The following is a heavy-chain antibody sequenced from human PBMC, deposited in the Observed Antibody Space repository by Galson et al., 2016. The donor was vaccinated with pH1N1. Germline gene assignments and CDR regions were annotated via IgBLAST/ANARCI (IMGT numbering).Heavy chain of an antibody. D-gene: IGHD5-12*01. Sequence: SLRLSCAASGFTFTSYATHWVRQAPGKGLEWVAVILYDGTNEYYADSVKGRFTISRDNTQSTVYLQMNSLRTEDTAVYYCARDSEYSGHEGFHWAQGTLVIVSS. CDR3: ARDSEYSGHEGFH. V-gene: IGHV3-30*04. J-gene: IGHJ4*02. CDR2: ILYDGTNE. CDR1: GFTFTSYA.